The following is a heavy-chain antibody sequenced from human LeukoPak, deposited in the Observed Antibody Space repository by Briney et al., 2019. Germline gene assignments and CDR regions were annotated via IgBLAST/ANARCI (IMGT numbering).Heavy chain of an antibody. CDR1: GFTFSSYW. D-gene: IGHD1-26*01. V-gene: IGHV3-74*01. Sequence: GGSLRLSCAASGFTFSSYWMHWVRQAPGKGLVWVSRINSDGSSTSYADSVKGRFTISRDDAKNTLYLQMNSLRAEDTAVYYCARDPIVLNWFDPWGQGTLVTVSS. J-gene: IGHJ5*02. CDR2: INSDGSST. CDR3: ARDPIVLNWFDP.